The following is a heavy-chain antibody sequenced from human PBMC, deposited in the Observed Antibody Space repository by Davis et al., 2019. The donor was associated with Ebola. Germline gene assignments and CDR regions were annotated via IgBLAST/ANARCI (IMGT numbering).Heavy chain of an antibody. CDR2: INSDGTTT. J-gene: IGHJ3*01. CDR1: GFSFNYYY. CDR3: VKDTSNIWFDV. D-gene: IGHD2/OR15-2a*01. V-gene: IGHV3-74*01. Sequence: GESLKISCEASGFSFNYYYIHWVRQAPGEGLVWVAHINSDGTTTRYADAVKGRFTISRDNTKNTLYLQMNSLRVEDTAMYYCVKDTSNIWFDVWGQGTLVTVSA.